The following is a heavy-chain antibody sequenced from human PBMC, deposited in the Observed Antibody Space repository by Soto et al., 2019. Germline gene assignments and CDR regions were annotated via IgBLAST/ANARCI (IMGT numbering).Heavy chain of an antibody. CDR3: ARDRVAVRWFDP. V-gene: IGHV1-3*01. J-gene: IGHJ5*02. CDR2: INAGNGYK. D-gene: IGHD6-19*01. CDR1: GYTFTAYL. Sequence: QVQLVQSGAEVKMPGASVRISCKASGYTFTAYLIHWVRQAPGQGLEWMGWINAGNGYKEYAQKVRGIINLTRNISATTAYLDVTGLTPEDTAIYYCARDRVAVRWFDPWGQGSLVTVSS.